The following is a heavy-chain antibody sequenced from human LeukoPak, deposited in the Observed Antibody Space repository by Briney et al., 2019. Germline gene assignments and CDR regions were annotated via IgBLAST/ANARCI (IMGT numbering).Heavy chain of an antibody. D-gene: IGHD4-17*01. V-gene: IGHV3-15*01. CDR3: TTDQVWSPGDYLNDY. CDR1: GFTFSNAW. J-gene: IGHJ4*02. CDR2: IKSKTDGGTT. Sequence: GGSLRLSCAASGFTFSNAWMSWVRQAPGKGLEWVGRIKSKTDGGTTDYAARVKGRFTISRDDSKNTLYLQMNSLKTEDTAVYYCTTDQVWSPGDYLNDYWGQGTLVTVSS.